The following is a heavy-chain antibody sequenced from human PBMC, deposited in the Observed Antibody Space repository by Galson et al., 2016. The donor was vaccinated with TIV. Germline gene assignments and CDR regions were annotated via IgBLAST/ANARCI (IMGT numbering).Heavy chain of an antibody. CDR3: AKDWWVTYTDRPFFEF. CDR1: GSSITDSY. D-gene: IGHD2-15*01. J-gene: IGHJ4*02. Sequence: SKTLSLTCTVSGSSITDSYWSWIQQPAGKGLEWIGRMYIPGNINYNPSLGNRVSMSADTSNNQFSLELSSVTAADTAVYYCAKDWWVTYTDRPFFEFWGQGILVTVSS. V-gene: IGHV4-4*07. CDR2: MYIPGNI.